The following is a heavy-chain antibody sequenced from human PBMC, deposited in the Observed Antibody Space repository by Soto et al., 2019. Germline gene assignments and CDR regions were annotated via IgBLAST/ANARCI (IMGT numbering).Heavy chain of an antibody. J-gene: IGHJ3*02. D-gene: IGHD1-26*01. CDR3: AKDLGSGSYLFDAFDI. V-gene: IGHV3-30*18. Sequence: LRLSCAASGFTFSNYGMHWVRQAPGKGLEWVAVISYDGSNKYYADSVKGRFTISRDNSKNTLYLQMNSLRAEDTAVYYCAKDLGSGSYLFDAFDIWGQGTMVTVSS. CDR2: ISYDGSNK. CDR1: GFTFSNYG.